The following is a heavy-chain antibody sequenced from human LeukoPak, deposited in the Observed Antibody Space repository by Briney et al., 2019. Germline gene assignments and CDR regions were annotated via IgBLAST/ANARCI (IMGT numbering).Heavy chain of an antibody. J-gene: IGHJ4*02. CDR1: GFTFSSYG. D-gene: IGHD3-22*01. V-gene: IGHV3-33*01. Sequence: PGGSLRLSCAASGFTFSSYGMHWVRQAPGKGLEWVAVIWYDGSNKYYADSVKGRFTISRDNSKSTLYLQMNSLRAEDTAVYHCARDWDYYGSSGYYDYWGQGTLVTVSS. CDR2: IWYDGSNK. CDR3: ARDWDYYGSSGYYDY.